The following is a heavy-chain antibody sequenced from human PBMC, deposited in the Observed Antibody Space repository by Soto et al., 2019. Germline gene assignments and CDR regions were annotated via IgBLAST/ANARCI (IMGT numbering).Heavy chain of an antibody. J-gene: IGHJ4*02. Sequence: TLSLTCTVSGGSISSYYWSWIRQPPGKGLEWIGYIYYSGSTNYNPSLKSRVTISVDTSKNQFSLKLSSVTAADTAVYYCASVDYGDYEFDYWGQGTLVTVSS. CDR3: ASVDYGDYEFDY. V-gene: IGHV4-59*08. CDR2: IYYSGST. D-gene: IGHD4-17*01. CDR1: GGSISSYY.